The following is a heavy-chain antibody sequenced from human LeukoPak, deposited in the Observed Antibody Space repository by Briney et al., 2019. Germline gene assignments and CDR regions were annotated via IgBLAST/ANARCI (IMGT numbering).Heavy chain of an antibody. J-gene: IGHJ6*02. CDR1: GGSISSSSYY. Sequence: SETLSLTCTVSGGSISSSSYYWGWIRQPPGKGLEWIGEINHSGSTNYNPSLKSRVTISVDKSKNHFSLNLYSVTAADTAVYYCARIPTDGYDGNYFYYYYGMDVWGQGTTVTVSS. CDR3: ARIPTDGYDGNYFYYYYGMDV. V-gene: IGHV4-39*07. CDR2: INHSGST. D-gene: IGHD1-26*01.